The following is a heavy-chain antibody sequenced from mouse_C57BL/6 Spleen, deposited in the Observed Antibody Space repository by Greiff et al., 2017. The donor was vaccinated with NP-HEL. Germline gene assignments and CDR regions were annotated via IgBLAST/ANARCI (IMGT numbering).Heavy chain of an antibody. J-gene: IGHJ2*01. CDR2: IDPSDSYT. CDR1: GYTFTSYW. Sequence: QVQLQQPGAELVMPGASVKLSCKASGYTFTSYWMHWVKQRPGQGLEWIGEIDPSDSYTNYNQKFKGKSTLTVDKSSSTAYMQLSSLTSEDSAVYYCARSNSSGYGDYWGQGTTLTVSS. D-gene: IGHD3-2*02. CDR3: ARSNSSGYGDY. V-gene: IGHV1-69*01.